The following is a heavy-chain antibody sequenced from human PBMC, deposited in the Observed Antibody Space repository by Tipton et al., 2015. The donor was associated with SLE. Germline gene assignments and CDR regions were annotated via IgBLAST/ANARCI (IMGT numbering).Heavy chain of an antibody. D-gene: IGHD6-13*01. V-gene: IGHV4-39*07. J-gene: IGHJ4*02. CDR1: GGSISSSSYY. CDR3: AKESQLAAAD. Sequence: TLSLTCTVSGGSISSSSYYWGWIRQPPGKGLEWIGSIYYSGGTYYNPSLKSRVTISVDTSKNQFSLKLSSVTAADTAVYYCAKESQLAAADWGQGTLVTVSS. CDR2: IYYSGGT.